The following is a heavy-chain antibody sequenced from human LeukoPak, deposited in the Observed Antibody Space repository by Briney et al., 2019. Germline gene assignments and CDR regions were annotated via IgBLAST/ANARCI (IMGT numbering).Heavy chain of an antibody. CDR3: AWFPYYGSGSYPIFDY. J-gene: IGHJ4*02. Sequence: GESLKISCKGSGYRFTSYWIGWVRQMPGKGLEWMGIIYPGDSDTRYSPSFQGQVTISADKSISTAYLQWSSLKASDTAMYYCAWFPYYGSGSYPIFDYWGQGTLVTVSS. V-gene: IGHV5-51*01. D-gene: IGHD3-10*01. CDR2: IYPGDSDT. CDR1: GYRFTSYW.